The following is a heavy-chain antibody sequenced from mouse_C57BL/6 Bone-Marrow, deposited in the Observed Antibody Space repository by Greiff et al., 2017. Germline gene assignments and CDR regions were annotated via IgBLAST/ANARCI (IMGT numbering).Heavy chain of an antibody. CDR1: GFTIKDDY. Sequence: VQLQQSGAELVRPGASVKLSCTASGFTIKDDYMHWVKQRPEQGLEWIGWIDPENGDTEYASKFQGKATITADTSSNTAYLQLSSLTSEDTAVYYCTTFGYYYDLWYFDVWGTGTTVTVSS. CDR2: IDPENGDT. D-gene: IGHD1-1*01. CDR3: TTFGYYYDLWYFDV. J-gene: IGHJ1*03. V-gene: IGHV14-4*01.